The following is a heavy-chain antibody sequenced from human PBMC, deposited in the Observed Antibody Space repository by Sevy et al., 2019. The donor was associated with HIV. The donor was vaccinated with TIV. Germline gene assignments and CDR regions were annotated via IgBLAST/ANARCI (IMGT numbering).Heavy chain of an antibody. CDR2: ISYDGSNK. CDR1: GFTFSSYA. CDR3: ARDGDIVVVPAATRGYYGMDV. J-gene: IGHJ6*02. D-gene: IGHD2-2*01. V-gene: IGHV3-30-3*01. Sequence: GGSLRLSCAASGFTFSSYAMHWVRQAPGKGLEWVAVISYDGSNKYYADSVKGRFTISRDNSKNTLYRQMNGLRAEDTAVYYCARDGDIVVVPAATRGYYGMDVWGQGTTVTVSS.